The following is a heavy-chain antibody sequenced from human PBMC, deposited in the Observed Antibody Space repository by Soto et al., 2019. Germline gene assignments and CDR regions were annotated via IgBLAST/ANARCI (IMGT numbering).Heavy chain of an antibody. CDR2: IVVGSGHT. Sequence: QMQLVQSGPEVKKPGTSVKVSCKASGFTFTSSAMQWVRQARGQRLEWIGWIVVGSGHTNYAQKFQERVTITRDMSTSTAYMELSSLRSEDTAVYYCARVPHYYDSSGYPWYFDLWGRGTLVTVSS. D-gene: IGHD3-22*01. V-gene: IGHV1-58*02. CDR1: GFTFTSSA. CDR3: ARVPHYYDSSGYPWYFDL. J-gene: IGHJ2*01.